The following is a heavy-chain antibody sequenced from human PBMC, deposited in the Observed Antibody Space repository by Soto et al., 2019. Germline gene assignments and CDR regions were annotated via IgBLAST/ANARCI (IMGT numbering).Heavy chain of an antibody. CDR2: IYYSGST. Sequence: SYTLSLTCTVSGGSISSYYWSWIRQPPGKGLEWIGYIYYSGSTNYNPSLKSRVTISVDTSKNQFSLKLSSVTAADTAVYYCANLADHSGYYGMDVWGQGTTVTVS. CDR3: ANLADHSGYYGMDV. V-gene: IGHV4-59*01. D-gene: IGHD2-15*01. CDR1: GGSISSYY. J-gene: IGHJ6*02.